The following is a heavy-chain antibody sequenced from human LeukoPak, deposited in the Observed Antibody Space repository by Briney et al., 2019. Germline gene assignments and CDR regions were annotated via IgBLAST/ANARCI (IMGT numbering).Heavy chain of an antibody. CDR3: ARLGGYCSSTSCQNWFDP. CDR2: IYHSGST. CDR1: GYSISSGYY. Sequence: SETLSLTCDVSGYSISSGYYWGWIRQPPGKGLEWIGSIYHSGSTYYNPSLKSRVTISVDTSKNQFSLKLSSVTAADTAVYYCARLGGYCSSTSCQNWFDPCGQGTLVTVSS. D-gene: IGHD2-2*01. V-gene: IGHV4-38-2*01. J-gene: IGHJ5*02.